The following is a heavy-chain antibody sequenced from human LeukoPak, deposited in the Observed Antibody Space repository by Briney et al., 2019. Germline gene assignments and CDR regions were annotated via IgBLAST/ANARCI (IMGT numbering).Heavy chain of an antibody. J-gene: IGHJ3*02. CDR1: GGSISSSSAY. CDR3: ARGGSIVGATPHDAFDI. CDR2: IYYSKNT. Sequence: PSETLSLTCTVSGGSISSSSAYWGWIRQPPGKGLEWIGSIYYSKNTYYNPSLKSRVTISADTSKNQFSLTLGSVSATDTAVYYCARGGSIVGATPHDAFDIWGQGTVVTVS. D-gene: IGHD1-26*01. V-gene: IGHV4-39*02.